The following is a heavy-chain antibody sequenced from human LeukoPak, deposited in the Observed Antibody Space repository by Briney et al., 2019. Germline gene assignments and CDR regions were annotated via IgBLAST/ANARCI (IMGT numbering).Heavy chain of an antibody. CDR3: ARGGGASVSSLKY. CDR2: ISDSGGST. Sequence: GGSLRLSCAASGFTFSNYAMSWDRQAPGEGLEWVSIISDSGGSTNYADSVKGRFTISRDNSKNTLYLQVNSLRVEDTAIYYCARGGGASVSSLKYWGQGTLVTVSS. J-gene: IGHJ4*02. CDR1: GFTFSNYA. V-gene: IGHV3-23*01. D-gene: IGHD6-6*01.